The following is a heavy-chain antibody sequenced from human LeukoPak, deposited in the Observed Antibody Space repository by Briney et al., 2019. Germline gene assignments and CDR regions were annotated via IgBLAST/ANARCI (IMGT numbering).Heavy chain of an antibody. V-gene: IGHV4-59*01. Sequence: PSETLSLTCTVSGGSISSYYWSWIRQPPGKGLEWIGYIYYSGSTNYNPSLKSRVTISVDTSKNQFSLKLSSVTAADTAVYYCARSEGGVNSFDYWGQGTLVTVSS. CDR2: IYYSGST. CDR1: GGSISSYY. D-gene: IGHD2-21*01. CDR3: ARSEGGVNSFDY. J-gene: IGHJ4*02.